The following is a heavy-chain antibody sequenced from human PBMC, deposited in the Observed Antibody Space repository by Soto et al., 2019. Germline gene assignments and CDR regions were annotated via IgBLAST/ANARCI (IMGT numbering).Heavy chain of an antibody. D-gene: IGHD3-16*01. V-gene: IGHV4-59*08. J-gene: IGHJ3*02. CDR3: ARRWGDAFDI. Sequence: PLHTLSLTSSVSCGSIGGYDWSWMRQPPGKGLEWIGHIFYSGSTNYNPSLKRQVTISVDPSKNQFSLKLSSVTVAVTAVYYGARRWGDAFDIWGQGTMVTV. CDR1: CGSIGGYD. CDR2: IFYSGST.